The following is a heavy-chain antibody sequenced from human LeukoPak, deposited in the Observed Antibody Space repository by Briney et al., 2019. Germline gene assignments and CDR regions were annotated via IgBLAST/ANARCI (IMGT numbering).Heavy chain of an antibody. CDR3: AKDSAKKYDDY. CDR1: GFTFSSYA. CDR2: ISGGDGST. Sequence: GGSLRLSCAASGFTFSSYAMSWVRQAPGKGLEWVSGISGGDGSTNYVDSVKGRFTISRENSKNTLYLQMNGLRAEDTAVYYCAKDSAKKYDDYWGQGTLVTVSS. J-gene: IGHJ4*02. V-gene: IGHV3-23*01. D-gene: IGHD2/OR15-2a*01.